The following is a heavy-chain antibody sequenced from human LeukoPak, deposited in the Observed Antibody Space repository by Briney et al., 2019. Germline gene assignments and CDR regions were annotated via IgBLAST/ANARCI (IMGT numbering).Heavy chain of an antibody. Sequence: GESLTLSCSASGFTFRSYEMNWVRQPRARGLGWVSYISSSDSTIYYAAPVKGRLSISSDKDKNPRYPQMDSLRADDMAVYYSGRSIYVYLWSGLYNYYYMDVWGKGTTVTVSS. D-gene: IGHD3-3*01. J-gene: IGHJ6*03. CDR2: ISSSDSTI. CDR3: GRSIYVYLWSGLYNYYYMDV. V-gene: IGHV3-48*03. CDR1: GFTFRSYE.